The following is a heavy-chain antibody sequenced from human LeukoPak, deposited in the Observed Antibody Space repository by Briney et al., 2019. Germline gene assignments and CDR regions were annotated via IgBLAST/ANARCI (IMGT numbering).Heavy chain of an antibody. Sequence: PSETLSLTCTVSGGSVSSGSYYWSWLRQPPGKGLEWIGYIYYSGSTNYNPSLKSRVTISVDTSKNQFSLKLSSVTAADTAVYYCARAYSSGWPRFDYWGQGTLVTVSS. CDR3: ARAYSSGWPRFDY. D-gene: IGHD6-19*01. CDR2: IYYSGST. CDR1: GGSVSSGSYY. J-gene: IGHJ4*02. V-gene: IGHV4-61*01.